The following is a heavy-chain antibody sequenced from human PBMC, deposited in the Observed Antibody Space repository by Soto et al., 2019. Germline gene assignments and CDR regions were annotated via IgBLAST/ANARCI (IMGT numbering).Heavy chain of an antibody. Sequence: QVQLVQSGAEVKKPGASVKVSCKASGYTFTSYDINWVRQATGQGLEWMGWMNPNSGNTGYAPKFQGRVTMTRNTSIITAYFELSSLSSERTAEYYCATCTNVYGERHWGSGPLVTVSS. J-gene: IGHJ4*01. D-gene: IGHD4-17*01. CDR2: MNPNSGNT. V-gene: IGHV1-8*01. CDR1: GYTFTSYD. CDR3: ATCTNVYGERH.